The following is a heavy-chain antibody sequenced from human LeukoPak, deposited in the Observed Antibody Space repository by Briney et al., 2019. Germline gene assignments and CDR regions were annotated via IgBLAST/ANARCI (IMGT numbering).Heavy chain of an antibody. CDR2: IKQDGSEK. J-gene: IGHJ4*02. CDR3: ARDPVFAQLEFDY. Sequence: PGGSLRLSCAASGFTFSSYAMHWVRQAPGKGLEWVANIKQDGSEKYYVDSVKGRFTISRDNAKNSLYLQMNSLRAEDTAVYYCARDPVFAQLEFDYWGQGTLVTVSS. CDR1: GFTFSSYA. V-gene: IGHV3-7*01. D-gene: IGHD5-18*01.